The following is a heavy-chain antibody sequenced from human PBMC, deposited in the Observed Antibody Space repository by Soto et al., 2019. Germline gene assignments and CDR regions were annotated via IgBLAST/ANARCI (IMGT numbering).Heavy chain of an antibody. Sequence: GGSLRLSCAASGFTFSSYGMHWVRQAPGKGLEWVAVIWYDGSNKYYADSVKGRFTISRDNSKNTLYLQMNSLRAEDTAVYYCARDERSGFGELVYYGMDVWGQGTTVTSP. V-gene: IGHV3-33*01. CDR3: ARDERSGFGELVYYGMDV. CDR1: GFTFSSYG. J-gene: IGHJ6*02. CDR2: IWYDGSNK. D-gene: IGHD3-10*01.